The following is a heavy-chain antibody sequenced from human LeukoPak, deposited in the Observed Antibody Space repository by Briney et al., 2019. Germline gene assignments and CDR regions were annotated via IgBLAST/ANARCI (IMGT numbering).Heavy chain of an antibody. CDR2: INAGNGNT. D-gene: IGHD6-13*01. CDR1: GYTFTSYA. CDR3: ARDIAAAGRFYYYYGMDV. Sequence: ASVKVSRKASGYTFTSYAMHWVRQAPGQRLEWMGWINAGNGNTKYSQKFQGRVTITRDTSASTAYMELSSLRSEDTAVYYCARDIAAAGRFYYYYGMDVWGKGTTVTVSS. J-gene: IGHJ6*04. V-gene: IGHV1-3*01.